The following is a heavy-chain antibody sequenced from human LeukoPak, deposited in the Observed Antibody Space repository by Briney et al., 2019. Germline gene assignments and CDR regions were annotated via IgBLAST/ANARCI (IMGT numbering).Heavy chain of an antibody. CDR3: ASSWIQLWLGY. D-gene: IGHD5-18*01. CDR1: GGSFSGYY. Sequence: PSETLSLTCAVYGGSFSGYYWSWIRQPPGKGLEWIGEINHSGSTNYNPSLKSRVTISVDTSKNQFSLKLSSVTAADTAVYYCASSWIQLWLGYWGQGTLVTVSS. CDR2: INHSGST. V-gene: IGHV4-34*01. J-gene: IGHJ4*02.